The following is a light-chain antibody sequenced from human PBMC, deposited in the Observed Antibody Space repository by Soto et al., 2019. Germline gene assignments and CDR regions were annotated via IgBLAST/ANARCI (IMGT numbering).Light chain of an antibody. CDR1: QSVSSSY. V-gene: IGKV3-20*01. Sequence: EIVLTQSPCTLSLSPGERATLSCRASQSVSSSYLAWYQQKPGQAPRLLIYGASSRATGIPNRFSGSGSGTAFTLTISRLEPEDFALYYCQQYGSSLMYTFGQVTKLEIK. J-gene: IGKJ2*01. CDR3: QQYGSSLMYT. CDR2: GAS.